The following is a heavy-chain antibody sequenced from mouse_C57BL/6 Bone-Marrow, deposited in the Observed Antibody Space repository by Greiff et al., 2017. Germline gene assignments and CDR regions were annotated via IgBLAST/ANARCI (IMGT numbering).Heavy chain of an antibody. CDR1: GYTFTSYW. Sequence: QVQLQQPGAELVKPGASVKVSCKASGYTFTSYWMHWLKQRPGHGLEWIGRIHPSASDTNYNQKFKGKDTLTIDKSSSTTYMQLSSLTSEDSEVYYCAILRLRDDYAMDYWGQGTSVTVSS. D-gene: IGHD2-2*01. CDR2: IHPSASDT. J-gene: IGHJ4*01. CDR3: AILRLRDDYAMDY. V-gene: IGHV1-74*01.